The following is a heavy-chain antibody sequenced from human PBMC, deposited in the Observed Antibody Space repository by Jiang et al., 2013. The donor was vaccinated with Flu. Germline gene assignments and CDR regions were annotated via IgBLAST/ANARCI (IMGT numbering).Heavy chain of an antibody. D-gene: IGHD6-13*01. J-gene: IGHJ6*02. CDR1: GFTVSSNY. Sequence: VQLLESGGGLIQPGGSLRLSCAASGFTVSSNYMSWVRQAPGKGLEWVSLIYSGGSTYYADSVKGRFTISRDNSKNTLYLQMNSLRGEDTAVYYCAREDMAAAATPMDVWGQGTTVTVSS. CDR2: IYSGGST. CDR3: AREDMAAAATPMDV. V-gene: IGHV3-53*01.